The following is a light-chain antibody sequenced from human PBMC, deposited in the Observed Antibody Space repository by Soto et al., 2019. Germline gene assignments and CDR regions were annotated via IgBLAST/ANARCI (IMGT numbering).Light chain of an antibody. CDR1: QTISRY. V-gene: IGKV1-39*01. CDR3: QQSYNTPT. Sequence: DIQMTQSPSSVSASVGDRVSITCRASQTISRYLNWYQQKPGKAPKLLIYLASNLQSGVSSRFSAGASGTDFTLTISSVQPEDSATYYCQQSYNTPTFGGGTKVEIK. CDR2: LAS. J-gene: IGKJ4*01.